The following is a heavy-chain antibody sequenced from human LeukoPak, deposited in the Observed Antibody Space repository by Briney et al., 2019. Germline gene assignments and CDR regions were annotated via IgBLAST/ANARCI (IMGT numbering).Heavy chain of an antibody. CDR1: GFTFSSYG. D-gene: IGHD6-19*01. CDR3: VKDEVFSSGWYFDS. V-gene: IGHV3-30*02. CDR2: IRYDGTTK. Sequence: GGSLRLSCAASGFTFSSYGMHWVRQAPGKGLEWVAFIRYDGTTKYYADSVKGRFTISRDNSKNTLYLQMNSLRGEDTAVYYCVKDEVFSSGWYFDSWGQGTLVTVSS. J-gene: IGHJ4*02.